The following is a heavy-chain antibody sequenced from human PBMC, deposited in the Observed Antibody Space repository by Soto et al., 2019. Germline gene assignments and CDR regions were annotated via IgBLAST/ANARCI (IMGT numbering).Heavy chain of an antibody. J-gene: IGHJ6*02. D-gene: IGHD3-10*01. CDR1: GGSITYY. V-gene: IGHV4-59*08. CDR3: TRQGFGEVHGLVDV. CDR2: INSNGYS. Sequence: QVQLQESGPGLVKPSETLSLTCTVSGGSITYYCIWMRLSPGKGLEWIGYINSNGYSSYNPSLKSRVTLSVDTSKNQFSLKLSSVTAADAAVYYCTRQGFGEVHGLVDVWGQGTTVTVSS.